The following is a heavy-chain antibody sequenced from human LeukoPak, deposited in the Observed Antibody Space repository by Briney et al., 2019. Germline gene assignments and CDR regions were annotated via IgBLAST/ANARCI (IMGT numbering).Heavy chain of an antibody. D-gene: IGHD4-17*01. CDR2: ISGSGGST. CDR1: GFTFSSYA. V-gene: IGHV3-23*01. CDR3: AKGGYGDESYN. Sequence: GGSLRLSCAASGFTFSSYAMSWVRQAPGKGLEWVSAISGSGGSTYYADSVKGRFTISRDNSKNTLYLQMNSLRAEDAAVYYCAKGGYGDESYNWGQGTLVTVSS. J-gene: IGHJ4*02.